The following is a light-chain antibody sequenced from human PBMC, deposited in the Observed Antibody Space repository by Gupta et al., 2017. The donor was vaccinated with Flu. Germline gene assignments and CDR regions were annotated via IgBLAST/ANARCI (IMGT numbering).Light chain of an antibody. CDR1: QSLLYQGVNTY. CDR2: KVS. V-gene: IGKV2-30*01. J-gene: IGKJ3*01. CDR3: MQATKWPVT. Sequence: EVVLTQSPPSLPFTPGQPASISCRSSQSLLYQGVNTYLGWYQQRPGQSPRRLIYKVSNRATEVPDRFSGSGSGTDFTLTISRVEAEDVGMYYCMQATKWPVTFGPGTKVDI.